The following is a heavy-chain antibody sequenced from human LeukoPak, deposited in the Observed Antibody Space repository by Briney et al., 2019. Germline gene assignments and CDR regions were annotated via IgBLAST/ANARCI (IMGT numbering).Heavy chain of an antibody. CDR2: IYHSGST. D-gene: IGHD2-2*01. CDR3: ARTQDGLIQEYQLLQGDY. V-gene: IGHV4-30-2*01. J-gene: IGHJ4*02. Sequence: SETLSLTCTVSGGSISSGGYYWSWIRQPPGKGLEWIGYIYHSGSTYYNPSLKSRVTISVDRSKNQFSLKLSSVTAADTAVYYCARTQDGLIQEYQLLQGDYWGQGTLVTVSS. CDR1: GGSISSGGYY.